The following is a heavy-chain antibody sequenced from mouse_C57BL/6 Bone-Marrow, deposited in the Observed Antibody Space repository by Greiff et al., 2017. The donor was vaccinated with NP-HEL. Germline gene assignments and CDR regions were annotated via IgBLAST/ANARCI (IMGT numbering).Heavy chain of an antibody. V-gene: IGHV1-64*01. Sequence: QVHVKQPGAELVKPGASVKLSCKASGYTFTSYWMHWVKQRPGQGLEWIGMIHPNSGSTNYNEKFKSKATLTVDKSSSTAYMQLSSLTSEDSAVYYCARAYYSNWYFDVWGTGTTVTVSS. D-gene: IGHD2-5*01. CDR1: GYTFTSYW. CDR3: ARAYYSNWYFDV. J-gene: IGHJ1*03. CDR2: IHPNSGST.